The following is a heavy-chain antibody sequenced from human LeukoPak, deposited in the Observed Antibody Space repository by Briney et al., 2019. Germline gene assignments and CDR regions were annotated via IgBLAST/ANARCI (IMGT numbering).Heavy chain of an antibody. CDR3: ARVGRYYDSSGNFAY. Sequence: ASVKVSCKASGYTFTGYYMHWVRQAPGQGLEWMGWINPNSGGTNYAQKFQGRVTMTRDTSISTAYMELSRLRSDDTAVYYCARVGRYYDSSGNFAYWGQGTLVTVSS. D-gene: IGHD3-22*01. CDR1: GYTFTGYY. CDR2: INPNSGGT. V-gene: IGHV1-2*02. J-gene: IGHJ4*02.